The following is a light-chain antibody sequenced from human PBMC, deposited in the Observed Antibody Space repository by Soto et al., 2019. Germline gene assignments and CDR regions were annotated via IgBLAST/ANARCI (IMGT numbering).Light chain of an antibody. CDR3: QQYGSPSWT. CDR1: QSVSSSY. V-gene: IGKV3-20*01. J-gene: IGKJ1*01. CDR2: GTS. Sequence: EIVLTQSPGTLSLSPGERATLSCRASQSVSSSYLAWYQQKPGQAPRLLIYGTSSRATAIPDRFSGSGSGTDFTLPISRLEPEDFAVYYCQQYGSPSWTFGQGTKVEIK.